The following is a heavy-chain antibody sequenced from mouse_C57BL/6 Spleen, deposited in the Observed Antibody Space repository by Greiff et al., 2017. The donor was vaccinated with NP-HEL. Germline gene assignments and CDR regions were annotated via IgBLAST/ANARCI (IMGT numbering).Heavy chain of an antibody. CDR1: GYAFSSSW. CDR3: ARGTTVVPYWYFDV. CDR2: IYPGDGDP. Sequence: QVQLQQSGPELVKPGASVKISCKASGYAFSSSWMNWVKQRPGKGLEWIGRIYPGDGDPNYNGKFKGKATLTADKSSSTAYMQLSSLTSEDSAVYFCARGTTVVPYWYFDVWGTGTTVTVSS. D-gene: IGHD1-1*01. V-gene: IGHV1-82*01. J-gene: IGHJ1*03.